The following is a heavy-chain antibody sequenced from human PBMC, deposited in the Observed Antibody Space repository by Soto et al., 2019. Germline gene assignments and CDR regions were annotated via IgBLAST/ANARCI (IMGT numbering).Heavy chain of an antibody. CDR3: AREGQAPYYYYGMDV. V-gene: IGHV1-18*01. CDR2: ISGYNGNT. Sequence: QVQVVQSGDEVKKPGASVKVSCKASGYTFTNYGFIWVRQAPGQGLEWMGWISGYNGNTKYAEKFQGRVTMTTDTSTSKAHMELRSLRSDDTAVYYWAREGQAPYYYYGMDVWGQGTAVTVSS. CDR1: GYTFTNYG. J-gene: IGHJ6*02.